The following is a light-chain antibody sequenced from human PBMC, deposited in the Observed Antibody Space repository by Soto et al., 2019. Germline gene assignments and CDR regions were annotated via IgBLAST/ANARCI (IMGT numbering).Light chain of an antibody. CDR3: QQYNSWPIT. V-gene: IGKV3-15*01. J-gene: IGKJ1*01. CDR2: DAS. Sequence: EVVMTQSPSTLSVSPGERATLSCRASESVSRNLAWYQQKPGQAPRLLIYDASTRATGIPDRFSGGGSGTEFTLTISSLQSEDVVVYYCQQYNSWPITFGQGTKVDIK. CDR1: ESVSRN.